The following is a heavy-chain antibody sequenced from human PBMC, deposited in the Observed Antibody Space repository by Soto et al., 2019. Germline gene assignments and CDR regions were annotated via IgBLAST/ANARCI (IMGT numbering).Heavy chain of an antibody. CDR2: SIPIQGRA. CDR3: AKSLVFVDHAYMDV. V-gene: IGHV1-69*02. D-gene: IGHD2-21*01. Sequence: QVQLVQSGAEVKRPGSSVKVSCEASGGTFTSYIFTWVRQAPGQGLEWMGRSIPIQGRADYALKFQDRVTMTADKSTNTVSMELRSLRPDDTAIYYCAKSLVFVDHAYMDVWGKGTTVNVSS. CDR1: GGTFTSYI. J-gene: IGHJ6*03.